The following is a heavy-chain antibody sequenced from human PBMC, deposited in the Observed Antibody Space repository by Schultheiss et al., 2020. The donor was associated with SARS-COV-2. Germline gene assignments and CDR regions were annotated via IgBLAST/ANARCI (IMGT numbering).Heavy chain of an antibody. CDR3: AKDLEWEYYDFWSGYYFFDY. Sequence: GGSLRLSCAASGFTFSDHYMDWVRQAPGKGLEWVGRIKSKTDGGTTDYAAPVKGRFTISRDDSKNTLYLQMNSLRAEDTAVYYCAKDLEWEYYDFWSGYYFFDYWGQGTLVTVSS. J-gene: IGHJ4*02. V-gene: IGHV3-15*01. D-gene: IGHD3-3*01. CDR1: GFTFSDHY. CDR2: IKSKTDGGTT.